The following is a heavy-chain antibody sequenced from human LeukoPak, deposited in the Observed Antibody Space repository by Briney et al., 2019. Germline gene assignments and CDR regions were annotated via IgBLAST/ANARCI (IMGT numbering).Heavy chain of an antibody. D-gene: IGHD6-19*01. V-gene: IGHV6-1*01. J-gene: IGHJ1*01. Sequence: SQTLSLTCAISGDSVSSNSANWNSISQSPSRGLEWLGRTNYRYKWYNDYAASVQSRITIKPDTTKSQFSLQQNAVTPEDTAVYDCSRDGMGVAVGNFDHWGRGTLVTVSS. CDR2: TNYRYKWYN. CDR3: SRDGMGVAVGNFDH. CDR1: GDSVSSNSAN.